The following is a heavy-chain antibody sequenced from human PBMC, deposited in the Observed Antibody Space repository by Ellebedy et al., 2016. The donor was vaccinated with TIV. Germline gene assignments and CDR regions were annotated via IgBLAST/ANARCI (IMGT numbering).Heavy chain of an antibody. CDR3: ARDRIVGATSYGF. Sequence: GESLKISCAASGFTFSSYWMHWVRQAPGKGLEWVAFIWYDGGNKYYADSVKGRFTISRDNSKNTLYLKMNSLRVEDTAVYYCARDRIVGATSYGFWGQGALVTVSS. CDR2: IWYDGGNK. J-gene: IGHJ4*02. V-gene: IGHV3-33*08. CDR1: GFTFSSYW. D-gene: IGHD1-26*01.